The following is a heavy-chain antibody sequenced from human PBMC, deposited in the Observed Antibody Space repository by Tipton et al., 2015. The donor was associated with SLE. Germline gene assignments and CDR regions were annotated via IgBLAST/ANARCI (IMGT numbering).Heavy chain of an antibody. V-gene: IGHV4-39*02. CDR1: GGSISSSSYY. Sequence: TLSLTCTVSGGSISSSSYYWGWIRQPPGKGLEWIGSIYHRGNTYYNPSLKSRVAVSVDTSKNQFSLKLSSVTAADTAVYYCAREPYYYDSSGYYVSWFDPWGQGTLVTVSS. D-gene: IGHD3-22*01. J-gene: IGHJ5*02. CDR3: AREPYYYDSSGYYVSWFDP. CDR2: IYHRGNT.